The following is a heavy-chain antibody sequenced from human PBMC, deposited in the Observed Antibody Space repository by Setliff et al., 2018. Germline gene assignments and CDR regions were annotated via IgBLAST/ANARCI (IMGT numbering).Heavy chain of an antibody. Sequence: ASVKVSCKASGYTFTTYYMHWVRQAPGQGLEWMGVINPSGGSTSYAQKFQGRVTMTRDTSTSTVYMELSSLRSEDTAVYYCAREATMVRGIITYDAFDIWGQGTTVTVSS. CDR3: AREATMVRGIITYDAFDI. J-gene: IGHJ3*02. CDR1: GYTFTTYY. D-gene: IGHD3-10*01. CDR2: INPSGGST. V-gene: IGHV1-46*01.